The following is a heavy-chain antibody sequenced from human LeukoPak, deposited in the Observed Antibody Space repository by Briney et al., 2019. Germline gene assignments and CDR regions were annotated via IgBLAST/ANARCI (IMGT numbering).Heavy chain of an antibody. V-gene: IGHV3-21*01. CDR2: ISSSSTYI. J-gene: IGHJ3*02. Sequence: PGGSLRLSCAASGFTFSHYGMHWVRQAPGKGLEWVSSISSSSTYINYADSVKGRFTISRDNAKNSLYLQMNSLRAEDTAVYYCARDGPSVGADAFDIWGQGTMVTVSS. D-gene: IGHD1-26*01. CDR3: ARDGPSVGADAFDI. CDR1: GFTFSHYG.